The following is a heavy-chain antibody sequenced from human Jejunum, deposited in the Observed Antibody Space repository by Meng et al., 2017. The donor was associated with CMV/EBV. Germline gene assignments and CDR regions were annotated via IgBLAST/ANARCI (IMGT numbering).Heavy chain of an antibody. J-gene: IGHJ4*02. D-gene: IGHD1-26*01. CDR1: GFSCSSYP. V-gene: IGHV3-64*02. CDR3: AREVKEGGSFDY. CDR2: ISGNGGDT. Sequence: ASGFSCSSYPLPWVRQAPGTGLECLSAISGNGGDTYYAGSVRGRFTISRANSKNTVSLPMGRLRPDDPAVYYCAREVKEGGSFDYWGQGTLVTVSS.